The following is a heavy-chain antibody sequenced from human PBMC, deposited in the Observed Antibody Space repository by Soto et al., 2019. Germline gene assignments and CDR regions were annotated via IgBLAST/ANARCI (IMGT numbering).Heavy chain of an antibody. V-gene: IGHV3-21*01. Sequence: GGSLRLSCAASGFTFSIYSMNWVRHAPGKGLEWVSSISSSSSYIYYADSVKGRFTISRDNAKNSLYLQMNSLRAEDTAVYYCARATIGYSGYDKDYYGMDVWGQGTTVTVSS. D-gene: IGHD5-12*01. CDR3: ARATIGYSGYDKDYYGMDV. J-gene: IGHJ6*02. CDR1: GFTFSIYS. CDR2: ISSSSSYI.